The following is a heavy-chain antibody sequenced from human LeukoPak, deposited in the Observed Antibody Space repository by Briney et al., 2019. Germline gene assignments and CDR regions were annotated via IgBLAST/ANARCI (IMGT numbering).Heavy chain of an antibody. CDR2: MNPNSGNT. Sequence: ASVKVSCKASGYTFTSYDINWVRQATGQGLEWMGWMNPNSGNTGYAQKFQGRVIMTRNTSISTAYMELSSLRSEDTAVYYCARGGDEYSSSSGAYYYYYYMDVWGKGTTVTVSS. J-gene: IGHJ6*03. V-gene: IGHV1-8*01. CDR1: GYTFTSYD. D-gene: IGHD6-6*01. CDR3: ARGGDEYSSSSGAYYYYYYMDV.